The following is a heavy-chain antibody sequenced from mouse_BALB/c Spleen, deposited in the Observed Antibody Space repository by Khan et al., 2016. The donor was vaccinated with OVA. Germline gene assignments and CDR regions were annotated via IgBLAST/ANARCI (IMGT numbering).Heavy chain of an antibody. CDR2: ISSYYGVA. D-gene: IGHD1-1*02. Sequence: QVQLQQPGAELVRPGVSLKISCTGSCYTFTDYAMHWVKQSHAKSLEWIGVISSYYGVADYNQKFKGKATMTVDRSSSTAYLELARLTSEDSAIYYCARGGKFAYWGRGTLVTVS. CDR1: CYTFTDYA. CDR3: ARGGKFAY. J-gene: IGHJ3*01. V-gene: IGHV1S137*01.